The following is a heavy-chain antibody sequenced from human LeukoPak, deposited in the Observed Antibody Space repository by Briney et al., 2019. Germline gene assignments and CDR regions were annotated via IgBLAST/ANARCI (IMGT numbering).Heavy chain of an antibody. CDR2: ISGSGGST. D-gene: IGHD5-24*01. V-gene: IGHV3-23*01. Sequence: GGSLRLSCAASGFTFSSYAMSWVRQAPGKGLEWVSAISGSGGSTYYADSVKGRFTISRDNSKDTLYLQMSSLRAEDTAVYYCAKEPRRDGYNNYFDYWGQGTLVTVSS. CDR3: AKEPRRDGYNNYFDY. CDR1: GFTFSSYA. J-gene: IGHJ4*02.